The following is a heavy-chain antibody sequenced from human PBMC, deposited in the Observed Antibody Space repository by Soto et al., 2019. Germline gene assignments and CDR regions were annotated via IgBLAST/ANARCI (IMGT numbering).Heavy chain of an antibody. CDR1: GYTYSTYH. D-gene: IGHD1-26*01. CDR3: ATDFGETVGASDY. J-gene: IGHJ4*01. CDR2: INVDNGNT. Sequence: ASVKVSCKASGYTYSTYHTSWVRQAPGQGLEFIGWINVDNGNTNYGEKFRGRVTVTTDTSTMTAYMELGSLSADDTAVYYCATDFGETVGASDYWGQ. V-gene: IGHV1-18*01.